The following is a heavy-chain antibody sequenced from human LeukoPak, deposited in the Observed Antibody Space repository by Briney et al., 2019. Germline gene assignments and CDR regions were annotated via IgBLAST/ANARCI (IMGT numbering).Heavy chain of an antibody. CDR1: GGSFSGYY. J-gene: IGHJ3*02. CDR2: INHSGST. D-gene: IGHD3-16*01. CDR3: AGDGVGGDDAFDI. V-gene: IGHV4-34*01. Sequence: PSETLSLTCAVYGGSFSGYYWSWLRQPPGRGLEWIGEINHSGSTNYNPSLKSRVTISVDTSKNQFSLKLSSVTAADTAVYYCAGDGVGGDDAFDIWGQGTMVTVSS.